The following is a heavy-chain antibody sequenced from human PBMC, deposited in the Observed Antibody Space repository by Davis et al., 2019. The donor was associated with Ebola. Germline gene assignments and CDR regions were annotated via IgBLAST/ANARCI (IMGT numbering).Heavy chain of an antibody. J-gene: IGHJ3*02. D-gene: IGHD2-15*01. Sequence: MPSETLSLTCTVSGGSISSGGYYWSWIRQHPGKGLEWIGYIYYSGSTYYNPSLKSRVTISVDTSKNQFSLKLSSVTAADTAVYYCARRAVVVVTANRDRAFDIWGQGTMVTVSS. V-gene: IGHV4-31*03. CDR1: GGSISSGGYY. CDR3: ARRAVVVVTANRDRAFDI. CDR2: IYYSGST.